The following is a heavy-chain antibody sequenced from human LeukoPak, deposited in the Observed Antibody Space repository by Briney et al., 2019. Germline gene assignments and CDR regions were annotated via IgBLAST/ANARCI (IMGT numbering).Heavy chain of an antibody. CDR1: EFTFSSYS. CDR3: ARGVTSGRLDY. Sequence: PGGSLRLSCAASEFTFSSYSMNWVRQAPGKGLEWVSYITNSGNSKSYADSVKGRFTISRDNSKNTLYLQMNSLRAEDTAVYYCARGVTSGRLDYWGQGTLVTVSS. V-gene: IGHV3-48*01. D-gene: IGHD1-26*01. J-gene: IGHJ4*02. CDR2: ITNSGNSK.